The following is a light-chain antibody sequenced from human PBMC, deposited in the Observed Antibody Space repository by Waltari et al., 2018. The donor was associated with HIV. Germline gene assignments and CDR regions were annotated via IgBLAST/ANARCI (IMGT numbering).Light chain of an antibody. Sequence: EILLTQSPATLSLSPGERAPLSCRASQSVSSSLAWYQLKPGQAPRLLIYGASNRATGIPARFSGGVSGTDFTLTISSLEPEDFAVYYCLQRNSWPLTFGGGTRVEIK. CDR3: LQRNSWPLT. CDR2: GAS. CDR1: QSVSSS. J-gene: IGKJ4*01. V-gene: IGKV3-11*01.